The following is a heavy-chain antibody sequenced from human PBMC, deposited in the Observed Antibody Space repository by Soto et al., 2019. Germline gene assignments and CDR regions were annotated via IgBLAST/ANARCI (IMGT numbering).Heavy chain of an antibody. Sequence: QLQLQESGPGLVKPSETLSLTCTVSGGSVSSSNYYWGWIRQSPGKGLEWIGSIYYSGSTYYNPSLESRVTISVDKSKNQFSLKVISVTAAETAVYYCARLAGLATISYYFDYWGQGTLVTVSS. J-gene: IGHJ4*02. V-gene: IGHV4-39*01. CDR3: ARLAGLATISYYFDY. CDR1: GGSVSSSNYY. CDR2: IYYSGST. D-gene: IGHD3-9*01.